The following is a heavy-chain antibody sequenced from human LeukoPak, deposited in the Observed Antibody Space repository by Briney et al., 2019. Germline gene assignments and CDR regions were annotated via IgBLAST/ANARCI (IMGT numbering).Heavy chain of an antibody. D-gene: IGHD2-15*01. J-gene: IGHJ4*02. CDR1: GVTFSGSA. V-gene: IGHV3-73*01. CDR3: SRHQGAGGRGVDY. Sequence: PGASLRLSCAAAGVTFSGSAMHWVRQASGKGLEWIGRIRNKANSYATGYAASLKGRFTISRDDSKNTAYLQMNNLNTEDTAVYYCSRHQGAGGRGVDYWGQGTLVTVSS. CDR2: IRNKANSYAT.